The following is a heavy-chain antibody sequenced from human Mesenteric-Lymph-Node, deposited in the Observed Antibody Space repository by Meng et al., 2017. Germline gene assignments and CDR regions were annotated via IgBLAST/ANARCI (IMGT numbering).Heavy chain of an antibody. J-gene: IGHJ4*02. CDR1: GGSLYNSYDF. CDR2: VRYSGTA. Sequence: QRQESGRVMVKPSETLSVTCIVSGGSLYNSYDFWDWICQPPGKGLEWIGSVRYSGTAYYNPSLTSRVTISVDTSKNQFSLNLSSLTAADTAVYYCARHVYGDSYGFWGQGTLVTVSS. D-gene: IGHD4-17*01. V-gene: IGHV4-39*01. CDR3: ARHVYGDSYGF.